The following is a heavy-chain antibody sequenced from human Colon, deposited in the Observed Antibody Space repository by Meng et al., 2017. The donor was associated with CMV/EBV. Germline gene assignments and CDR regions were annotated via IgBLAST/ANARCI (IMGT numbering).Heavy chain of an antibody. Sequence: QVQLVQSGAEMKKPGTSVSLSCKDSGYTFTGYWMHWVRQAPGQGLEWMGRIKPSTGDTNYAQNFQGRVTVTRDTSISTVYMEVNSVTSDDTAVYYCTREGFDYWGRGALVTVSS. CDR3: TREGFDY. CDR1: GYTFTGYW. V-gene: IGHV1-2*06. CDR2: IKPSTGDT. J-gene: IGHJ4*02.